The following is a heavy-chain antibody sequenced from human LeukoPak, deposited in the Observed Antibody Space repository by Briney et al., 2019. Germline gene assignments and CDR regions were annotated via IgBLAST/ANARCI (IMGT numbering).Heavy chain of an antibody. CDR1: GYTITNNY. V-gene: IGHV1-46*01. CDR2: INPSGTGT. CDR3: ATDHSMANTAWWFDP. Sequence: ASVKVSCKASGYTITNNYMHWVRQAPGQGLEWTGVINPSGTGTSYAQKFQGRITMSRDTSTSTVYMELSSPRSEDTAFYYCATDHSMANTAWWFDPWGQGTLVTVSS. J-gene: IGHJ5*02. D-gene: IGHD5-24*01.